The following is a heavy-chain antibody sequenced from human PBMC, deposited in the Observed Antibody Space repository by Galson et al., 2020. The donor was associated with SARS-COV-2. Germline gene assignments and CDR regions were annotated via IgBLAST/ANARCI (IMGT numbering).Heavy chain of an antibody. D-gene: IGHD2-15*01. CDR3: VSGMYCSGDSCYG. CDR1: GVTLSSYW. V-gene: IGHV3-74*01. Sequence: GESLKISCAASGVTLSSYWMHWIRQVPGKGLVWVALSNSDGTTTSYAESVKGRFTISRDNAKNTLYLQMNSLRAEDTAIYYCVSGMYCSGDSCYGWGQGTLVTVSS. J-gene: IGHJ4*02. CDR2: SNSDGTTT.